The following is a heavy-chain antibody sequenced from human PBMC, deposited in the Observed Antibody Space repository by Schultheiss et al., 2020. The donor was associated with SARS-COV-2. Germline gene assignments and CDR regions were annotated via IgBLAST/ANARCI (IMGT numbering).Heavy chain of an antibody. CDR3: ARGRDTAMAYYYYGMDV. V-gene: IGHV4-38-2*01. D-gene: IGHD5-18*01. CDR2: IYHSGST. J-gene: IGHJ6*02. Sequence: SETLSLTCAVSGYSISSGYYWGWIRQPPGKGLEWIGSIYHSGSTYYNPSLKSRVTISVDTSKNQFSLKLSSVTAADTAVYYCARGRDTAMAYYYYGMDVWGQGTTVTVSS. CDR1: GYSISSGYY.